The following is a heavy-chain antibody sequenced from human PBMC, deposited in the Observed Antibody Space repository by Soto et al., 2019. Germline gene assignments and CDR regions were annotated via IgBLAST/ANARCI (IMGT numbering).Heavy chain of an antibody. CDR1: GFTFTSSA. D-gene: IGHD3-22*01. Sequence: SVKVSCKASGFTFTSSAVQWVRQARGQRLEWIGWIVVGSGNTNYAQKFQERVTITRDMSTSTAYTELSSLRSEDMAVYYCAADPGYYYDSSDDAFDIWGQGTMVTVSS. V-gene: IGHV1-58*01. J-gene: IGHJ3*02. CDR2: IVVGSGNT. CDR3: AADPGYYYDSSDDAFDI.